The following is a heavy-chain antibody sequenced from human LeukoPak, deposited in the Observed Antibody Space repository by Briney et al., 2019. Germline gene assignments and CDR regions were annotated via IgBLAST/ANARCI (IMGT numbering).Heavy chain of an antibody. V-gene: IGHV1-69*13. J-gene: IGHJ4*02. Sequence: SVKVSCKASGGTFSSYAISWVRQAPGQGLEWMGGIIPILGTANYAQKFQGRVTITADGSTSTAYMELSSLRSEDTAVYYCARAYYYDSSGYYTPLRDWGQGTLVTVSS. D-gene: IGHD3-22*01. CDR2: IIPILGTA. CDR3: ARAYYYDSSGYYTPLRD. CDR1: GGTFSSYA.